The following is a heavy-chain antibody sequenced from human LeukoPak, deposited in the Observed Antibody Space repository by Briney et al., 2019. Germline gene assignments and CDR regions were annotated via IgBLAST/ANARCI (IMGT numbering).Heavy chain of an antibody. D-gene: IGHD5-18*01. CDR1: GYSISSGYY. V-gene: IGHV4-38-2*02. CDR2: IYHSGRT. Sequence: SETLSLTCTVSGYSISSGYYWGWIRQPPGKGLEWIGSIYHSGRTFYNPSLKSRVTISVDTSKDQFSLKLTSVTAADTAVYYCATRGYSYGHVDYWGQGTLVTVSS. CDR3: ATRGYSYGHVDY. J-gene: IGHJ4*02.